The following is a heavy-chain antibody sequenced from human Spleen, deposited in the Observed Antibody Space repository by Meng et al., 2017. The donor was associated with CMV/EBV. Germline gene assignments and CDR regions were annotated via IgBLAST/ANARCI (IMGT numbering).Heavy chain of an antibody. D-gene: IGHD3-3*01. V-gene: IGHV4-59*12. Sequence: SETLSLTCTVSGGSISNYYWSWIRQPPGKGLEWIGYIYYSGSTNYNPSLKSRVTISVDTSKNQFSLKLSSVTAADTAVYYCASSWSYDFWSGYSESHGMDVWGQGTTVTVSS. CDR1: GGSISNYY. J-gene: IGHJ6*02. CDR3: ASSWSYDFWSGYSESHGMDV. CDR2: IYYSGST.